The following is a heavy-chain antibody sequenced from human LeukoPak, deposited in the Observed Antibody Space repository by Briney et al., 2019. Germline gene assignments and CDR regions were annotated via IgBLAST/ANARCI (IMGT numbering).Heavy chain of an antibody. CDR2: VNDSGGT. V-gene: IGHV4-34*01. J-gene: IGHJ4*02. CDR3: ARFGVATGGYYFDY. CDR1: IDSFTNYY. D-gene: IGHD3-16*01. Sequence: SETLSLTCAVYIDSFTNYYWNWIRQTPGKGLEWIGEVNDSGGTNINPSLRSRVILSVDTSKNQFSLKLSSVTAADTAVYYCARFGVATGGYYFDYWGQGTLVTVSS.